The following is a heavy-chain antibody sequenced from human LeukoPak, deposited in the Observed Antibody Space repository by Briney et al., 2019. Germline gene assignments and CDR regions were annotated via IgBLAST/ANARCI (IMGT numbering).Heavy chain of an antibody. V-gene: IGHV4-30-2*01. Sequence: SETLSLTCAVSGGSISSGGYSWSWIRQPPGKGLEWIGYIYHSGSTYYNPSLKSRVTMTRDTSTNTVYMDLSSLRSEDTAVYYCARDSGDYYDNSGSPYNWFDPWGQGTLVTVSS. CDR1: GGSISSGGYS. CDR2: IYHSGST. D-gene: IGHD3-22*01. CDR3: ARDSGDYYDNSGSPYNWFDP. J-gene: IGHJ5*02.